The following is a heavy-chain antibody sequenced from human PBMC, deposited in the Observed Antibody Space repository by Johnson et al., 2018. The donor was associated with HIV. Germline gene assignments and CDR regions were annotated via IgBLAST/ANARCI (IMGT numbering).Heavy chain of an antibody. D-gene: IGHD4-17*01. CDR3: EKTDPTVTQEPFDI. CDR1: GFTFSSYA. J-gene: IGHJ3*02. V-gene: IGHV3-30*04. Sequence: QVQLVESGGGVVQPGRSLRLSCAASGFTFSSYAMHWVRQAPGKGLEWVAVISYDGSNKYYADSVKGRFTISRDNAMNTLFLQMNSLRVDDTAVYYCEKTDPTVTQEPFDIVGQGTMVTVSS. CDR2: ISYDGSNK.